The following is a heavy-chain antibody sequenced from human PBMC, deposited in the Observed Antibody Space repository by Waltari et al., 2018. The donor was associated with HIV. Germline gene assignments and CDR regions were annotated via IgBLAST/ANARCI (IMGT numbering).Heavy chain of an antibody. CDR1: GGSFSGYS. CDR2: INHTGST. CDR3: ARGLDYYGSGSYYNVPSY. D-gene: IGHD3-10*01. J-gene: IGHJ4*02. V-gene: IGHV4-34*01. Sequence: QVQLQQWGAGLLKPSETLSLTCAVYGGSFSGYSWSWIRQPPGTGLEWVGEINHTGSTTYNPSLKSRVTISLDTSKTQFSLKLISVTAADTAVYYCARGLDYYGSGSYYNVPSYWGQGTLVTVSS.